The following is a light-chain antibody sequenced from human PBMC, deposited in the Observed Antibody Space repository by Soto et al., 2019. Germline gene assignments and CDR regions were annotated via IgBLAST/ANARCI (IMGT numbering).Light chain of an antibody. CDR3: QQYNDWPLT. Sequence: EIVMTQSPATLSVSPGDIATLSCRASQSISINLAWYQQKPGQAPRLLIYSTSTRATGVPARFSGSGSRTEFTLTISSLQSEDFAFYYCQQYNDWPLTFGQGTRLDLK. CDR2: STS. J-gene: IGKJ5*01. CDR1: QSISIN. V-gene: IGKV3-15*01.